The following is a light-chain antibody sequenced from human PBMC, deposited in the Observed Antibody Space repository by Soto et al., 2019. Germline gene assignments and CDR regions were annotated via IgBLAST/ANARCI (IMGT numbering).Light chain of an antibody. CDR2: DVS. V-gene: IGLV2-14*01. CDR1: SSDVGGYNY. CDR3: SSYTSSSLGV. J-gene: IGLJ1*01. Sequence: QSVLTQPASVSGSPGQSITISCTGTSSDVGGYNYVSWYQQHPGKAPKLMIYDVSNRPSGVSNRFSGSKSGNTASLSISRLQAEDEADYYCSSYTSSSLGVFGTGTKVTVL.